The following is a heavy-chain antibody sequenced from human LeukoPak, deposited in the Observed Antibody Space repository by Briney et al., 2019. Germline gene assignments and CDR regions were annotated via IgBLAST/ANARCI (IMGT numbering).Heavy chain of an antibody. CDR3: ARDNGGWFDT. CDR2: IKQGGREE. V-gene: IGHV3-7*03. J-gene: IGHJ5*02. D-gene: IGHD3-10*01. Sequence: GGSLRLSCVASEFIFSDYWMSWVRQAPGKGLEWVANIKQGGREEKYVSSVKGRFAVSRDDAKSTLYLQMDSLSGDDTAVYYCARDNGGWFDTWGRGTLVTVSS. CDR1: EFIFSDYW.